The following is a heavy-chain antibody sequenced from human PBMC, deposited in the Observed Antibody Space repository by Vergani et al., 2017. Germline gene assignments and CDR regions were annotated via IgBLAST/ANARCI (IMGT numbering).Heavy chain of an antibody. D-gene: IGHD5-18*01. Sequence: QVTLRESGPALVKPTQTLTLTCTFSGFSLSTSGMCVSWVRQPPGQALEWLARIDWVDDKYYSTSLKTRLTISKDTSKNQVVLTMTHMDPVDTATYYCARTGYSYSKAFDYWGQGTLVTVSS. J-gene: IGHJ4*02. CDR3: ARTGYSYSKAFDY. CDR2: IDWVDDK. CDR1: GFSLSTSGMC. V-gene: IGHV2-70*15.